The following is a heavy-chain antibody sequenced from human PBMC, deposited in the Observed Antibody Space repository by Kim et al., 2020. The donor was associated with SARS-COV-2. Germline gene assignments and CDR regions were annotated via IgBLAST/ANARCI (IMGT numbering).Heavy chain of an antibody. CDR3: ARDVAARPLDV. J-gene: IGHJ6*04. CDR2: IYYSGST. D-gene: IGHD6-6*01. CDR1: GGSISSYY. V-gene: IGHV4-59*01. Sequence: SETLSLTCTVSGGSISSYYWSWIRQPPGKGLEWIGYIYYSGSTNYNPSLKSRVTISVDTSKNQFSLKLSSVTAADTAVYYCARDVAARPLDVWGKGTTVTVSS.